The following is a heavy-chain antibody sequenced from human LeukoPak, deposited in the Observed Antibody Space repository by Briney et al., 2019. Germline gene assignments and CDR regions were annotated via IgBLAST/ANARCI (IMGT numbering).Heavy chain of an antibody. V-gene: IGHV3-7*01. CDR3: ARLVWGTDRYFDL. Sequence: GGSLRLSCAASGFTFSGWMSWLRQAPGKGLEWVANIKQDATAKYYVDSVKGRFTISRDNAKNSLYLDMNSLRAEDTAVYYCARLVWGTDRYFDLRDQGTLVTVSS. J-gene: IGHJ4*02. CDR1: GFTFSGW. D-gene: IGHD3-16*01. CDR2: IKQDATAK.